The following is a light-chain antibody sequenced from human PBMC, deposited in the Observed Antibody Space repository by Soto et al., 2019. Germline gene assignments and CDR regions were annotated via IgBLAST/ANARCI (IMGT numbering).Light chain of an antibody. CDR3: QQYNNWPLT. CDR1: QTVCSY. Sequence: EIVMTQSPATLSVSAGERATLSCRASQTVCSYLAWFRQTPGQAPRLLIYDTSIRATGIPARFSGSGSGTDFTLTISSLEAEDFAVYWCQQYNNWPLTFGPGTRLENK. CDR2: DTS. V-gene: IGKV3D-15*01. J-gene: IGKJ5*01.